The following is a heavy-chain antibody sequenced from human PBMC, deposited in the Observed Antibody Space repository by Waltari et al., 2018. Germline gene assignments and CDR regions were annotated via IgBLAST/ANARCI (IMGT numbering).Heavy chain of an antibody. J-gene: IGHJ3*02. CDR3: AGGAVVGVDAFDI. Sequence: QVQLVESGGGVVQPGRSLRLSCVASGFTFSNVGMYWVRQAPGKWLEWVAVILYDGSYKNYADSVKGRFTISRDNSKNTLYLQMNSLRVEDTAVYYCAGGAVVGVDAFDIWGQGTMVTVSS. V-gene: IGHV3-33*01. CDR2: ILYDGSYK. D-gene: IGHD6-19*01. CDR1: GFTFSNVG.